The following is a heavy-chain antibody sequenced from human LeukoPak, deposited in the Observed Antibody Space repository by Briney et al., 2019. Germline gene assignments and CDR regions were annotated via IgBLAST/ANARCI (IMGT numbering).Heavy chain of an antibody. V-gene: IGHV3-9*01. J-gene: IGHJ3*02. Sequence: GRSLRLSCAASGFTFDDYAMHWVRQAPGKGLEWVSGISWNSGSIGYADSVKGRFTISRDNAKNSLYLQMNSLRAEDTALYYCAKDILGHRIAAAGGSAFDIWGQGTMVTVSS. CDR3: AKDILGHRIAAAGGSAFDI. CDR2: ISWNSGSI. D-gene: IGHD6-13*01. CDR1: GFTFDDYA.